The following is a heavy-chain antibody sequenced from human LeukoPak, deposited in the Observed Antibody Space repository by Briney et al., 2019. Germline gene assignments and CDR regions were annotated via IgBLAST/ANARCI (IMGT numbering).Heavy chain of an antibody. V-gene: IGHV6-1*01. CDR1: GDSVSSNSAA. J-gene: IGHJ6*02. CDR3: ARVGYCSSTSYADYYYYGMDV. D-gene: IGHD2-2*03. Sequence: SQTLSLTCAISGDSVSSNSAAWNWIRQSPSRGLEWLGRTYYRSKWYNDYAVSVKSRITINPDTSKNQFSLQLNSVTPEDTAVYYCARVGYCSSTSYADYYYYGMDVWGQGTTVTVSS. CDR2: TYYRSKWYN.